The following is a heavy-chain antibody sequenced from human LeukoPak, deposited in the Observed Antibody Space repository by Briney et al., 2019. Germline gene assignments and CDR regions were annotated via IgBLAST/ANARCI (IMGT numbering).Heavy chain of an antibody. Sequence: GGSLRLSCSASGFTFSSYAMHWVRQAPGKGLEYVSAISSNGGSTYYADSVKGRFTISRDNSKNTLYLQTSSLRAEDTAVYYCVKDSGWRAPTLDYWGQGTLVTVSS. CDR1: GFTFSSYA. D-gene: IGHD6-19*01. CDR3: VKDSGWRAPTLDY. J-gene: IGHJ4*02. V-gene: IGHV3-64D*06. CDR2: ISSNGGST.